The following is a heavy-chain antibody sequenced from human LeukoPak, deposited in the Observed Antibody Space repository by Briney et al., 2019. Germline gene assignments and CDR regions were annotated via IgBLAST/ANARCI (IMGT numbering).Heavy chain of an antibody. D-gene: IGHD3-3*01. Sequence: PSETLSLTCTVSGGSISSGSYYWSWIRQPAGKGLEWIGRIYTSGSTNYNPSLKSRVTISVDTSKNQFSLKLSSVTAADTAVYYCARGGRYDSLSFDPWGQGTLVTVSS. CDR1: GGSISSGSYY. J-gene: IGHJ5*02. CDR3: ARGGRYDSLSFDP. V-gene: IGHV4-61*02. CDR2: IYTSGST.